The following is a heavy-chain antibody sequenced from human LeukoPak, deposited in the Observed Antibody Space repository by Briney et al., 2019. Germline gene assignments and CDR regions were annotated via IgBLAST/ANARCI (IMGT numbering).Heavy chain of an antibody. J-gene: IGHJ4*02. Sequence: ASVKVSCKVSGYTLTELSMHWVRQAPGKGLEWMGGFDPEDGETIYAQKFQGRVTMTEDTSTDTAYMELSSLRSEDTAVYYCAKDGYYYDSSGYSYFDYWGQGTLVTVSS. CDR1: GYTLTELS. V-gene: IGHV1-24*01. CDR3: AKDGYYYDSSGYSYFDY. CDR2: FDPEDGET. D-gene: IGHD3-22*01.